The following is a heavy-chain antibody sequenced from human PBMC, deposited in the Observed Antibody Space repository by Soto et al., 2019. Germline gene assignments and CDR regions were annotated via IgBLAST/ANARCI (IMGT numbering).Heavy chain of an antibody. D-gene: IGHD7-27*01. V-gene: IGHV1-3*01. Sequence: ASVKVSCKASGYTFSSYAMHWVRQAPGQRLEWMRWINAGYGNTKSSQKFQDRVTISRDTSASTAYMELTSLRSEDTAVYYCARDTGDGTFDFWGQGTLVTDSS. CDR1: GYTFSSYA. CDR2: INAGYGNT. CDR3: ARDTGDGTFDF. J-gene: IGHJ4*02.